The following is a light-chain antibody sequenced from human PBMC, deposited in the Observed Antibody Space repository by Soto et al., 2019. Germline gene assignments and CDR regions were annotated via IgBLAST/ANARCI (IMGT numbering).Light chain of an antibody. V-gene: IGLV2-14*03. CDR3: SSYTSSSTHV. CDR2: DVS. Sequence: QSALTQPASVSGSPGQSITISCTGTSSDVGAYNFVSWYQQHPGKVPKLMIFDVSSRPSGVSDRFSGSKSGNTASLTISGLQAEDEGDYYRSSYTSSSTHVFGRGTKVTVL. J-gene: IGLJ1*01. CDR1: SSDVGAYNF.